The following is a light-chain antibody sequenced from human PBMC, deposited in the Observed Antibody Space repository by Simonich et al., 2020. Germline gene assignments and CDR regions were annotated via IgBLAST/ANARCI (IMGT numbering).Light chain of an antibody. V-gene: IGKV3D-20*01. CDR1: QSVSSSY. J-gene: IGKJ2*01. CDR2: DAS. CDR3: QQYGSSPKT. Sequence: EIVLTQSPGTLSLSPGERATLSCRASQSVSSSYLSWYQQKTGLAPRLLIYDASSRATGIPDRFSGSGSGTDFTLTISRLEPEDFAVYYCQQYGSSPKTFGQGTKLEIK.